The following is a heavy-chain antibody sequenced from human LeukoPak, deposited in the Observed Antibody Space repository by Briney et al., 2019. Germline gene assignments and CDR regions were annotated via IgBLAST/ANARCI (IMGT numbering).Heavy chain of an antibody. Sequence: PGGSLRLSCAASGFTVSSNYMSWVRQAPGKGLEWVSVIYSGGSTYYADSVKGRFTISRDNSKNTLYLQMNSLRAEDTAVYYCARVGYDFWSGSYYYYMDVWGKGTTVTVSS. CDR1: GFTVSSNY. CDR2: IYSGGST. D-gene: IGHD3-3*01. V-gene: IGHV3-53*01. CDR3: ARVGYDFWSGSYYYYMDV. J-gene: IGHJ6*03.